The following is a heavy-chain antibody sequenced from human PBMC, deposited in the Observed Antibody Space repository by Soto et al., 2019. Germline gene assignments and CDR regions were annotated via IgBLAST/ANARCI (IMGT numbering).Heavy chain of an antibody. CDR2: IYYTGST. CDR3: VRGVAVKPQYYIDD. J-gene: IGHJ4*03. Sequence: SETLSLTCTVSGGSISSGDYYWSWVRQPPGKDREYIGYIYYTGSTYYNPSLKSRVTISVDTSKNQFSLKLSSVTAADTAVYYCVRGVAVKPQYYIDDWGQGTLVTVSS. V-gene: IGHV4-30-4*01. D-gene: IGHD6-19*01. CDR1: GGSISSGDYY.